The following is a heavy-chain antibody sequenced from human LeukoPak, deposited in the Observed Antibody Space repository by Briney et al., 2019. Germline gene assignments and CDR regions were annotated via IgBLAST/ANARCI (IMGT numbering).Heavy chain of an antibody. CDR1: GFTFSSYA. D-gene: IGHD1-7*01. V-gene: IGHV3-30*04. CDR2: ISYDGSNK. Sequence: GGSLRLSCAASGFTFSSYAMHWVRQAPGKGLEWVAVISYDGSNKYYADSVKGRFTISRDNSKNTLYLQMNSLRAEDTAVYYCAKDSFITGTTAYWGQGTLVTVSS. CDR3: AKDSFITGTTAY. J-gene: IGHJ4*02.